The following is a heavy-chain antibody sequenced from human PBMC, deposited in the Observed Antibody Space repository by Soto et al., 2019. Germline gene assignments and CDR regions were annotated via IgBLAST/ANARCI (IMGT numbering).Heavy chain of an antibody. CDR1: GGTFSSYA. Sequence: QVQLVQSGAEVKKPGSSVKVSCKASGGTFSSYAISWVRQAPGQGLEWMGGIIPIFGTANYAQKFQGRVTITADESTSTAYMELSSLRAEDTAVYYCARAGGYSGYDYYYGMDVWGQGTTVTVSS. V-gene: IGHV1-69*01. CDR3: ARAGGYSGYDYYYGMDV. CDR2: IIPIFGTA. J-gene: IGHJ6*02. D-gene: IGHD5-12*01.